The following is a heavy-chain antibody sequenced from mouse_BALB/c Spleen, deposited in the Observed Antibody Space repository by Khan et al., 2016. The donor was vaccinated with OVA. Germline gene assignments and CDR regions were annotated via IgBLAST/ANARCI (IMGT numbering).Heavy chain of an antibody. CDR1: GFSLTSYG. CDR3: AKFTPDNYSMDY. J-gene: IGHJ4*01. V-gene: IGHV2-3*01. Sequence: QMQLEESGPGLVAPSQSLSITCTVSGFSLTSYGVSWVRQSPGKGLEWLGVIWGDGSTNYHSTLISRLIISKDNSKSQVFLKLTGLQTDDTATYYCAKFTPDNYSMDYWGQGTSVTDSS. D-gene: IGHD1-1*01. CDR2: IWGDGST.